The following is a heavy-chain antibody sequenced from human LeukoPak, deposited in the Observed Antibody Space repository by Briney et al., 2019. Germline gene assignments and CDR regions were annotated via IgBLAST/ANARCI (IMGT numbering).Heavy chain of an antibody. CDR3: ARVLNDYGDY. Sequence: PGGSLRLSCAASGFTFSSYEMNWVRQAPGKGLEWVSYISSSGSTIYYADSVKGRFTISRDNAKNTLYLQMNSLRAEDTAVYYCARVLNDYGDYWGQGTLVTVSS. CDR1: GFTFSSYE. CDR2: ISSSGSTI. V-gene: IGHV3-48*03. J-gene: IGHJ4*02.